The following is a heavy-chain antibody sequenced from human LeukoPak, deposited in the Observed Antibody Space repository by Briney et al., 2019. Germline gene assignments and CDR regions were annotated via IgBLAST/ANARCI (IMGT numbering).Heavy chain of an antibody. D-gene: IGHD3-10*01. V-gene: IGHV3-21*01. CDR3: AREPTLRGVGGLD. J-gene: IGHJ4*02. CDR1: GFTFSSYS. Sequence: GGSLRLSCAASGFTFSSYSMNWVRQAPGKGLEWVSSISSSSSYIYYADSVKGRFTISRDNAKNSLYLQMNSLRAEDTAVYYCAREPTLRGVGGLDWGQGTLVTVSS. CDR2: ISSSSSYI.